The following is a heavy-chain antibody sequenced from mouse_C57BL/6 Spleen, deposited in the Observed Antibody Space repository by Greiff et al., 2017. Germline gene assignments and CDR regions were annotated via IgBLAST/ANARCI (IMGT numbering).Heavy chain of an antibody. V-gene: IGHV5-17*01. CDR1: GFTFSDYG. D-gene: IGHD1-1*01. CDR2: ISSGSSTI. CDR3: ARDYYGRMDY. Sequence: VMLVESGGGLVKPGGSLKLSCAASGFTFSDYGMHWVRQAPEKGLEWVAYISSGSSTIYYADPVKGRFTISRDNATNTLFLQMTSRRSEDTAMYYCARDYYGRMDYWGQGTSVTVSS. J-gene: IGHJ4*01.